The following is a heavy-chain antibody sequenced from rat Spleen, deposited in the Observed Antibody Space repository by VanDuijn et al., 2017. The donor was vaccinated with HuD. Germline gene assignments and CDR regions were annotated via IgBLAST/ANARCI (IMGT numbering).Heavy chain of an antibody. CDR3: VRQGYLRDWYFDF. CDR1: GFTFSDYY. CDR2: ISYDGSTT. J-gene: IGHJ1*01. V-gene: IGHV5-29*01. D-gene: IGHD2-5*01. Sequence: EVQLVESNGGLVQPGTSLKLSCAASGFTFSDYYMAWVRQAPTKGLDWVATISYDGSTTYYRDSVKGRFTISRDDGKSTLYLEMDSLRSEDMATYYCVRQGYLRDWYFDFWGPGTMVTVSS.